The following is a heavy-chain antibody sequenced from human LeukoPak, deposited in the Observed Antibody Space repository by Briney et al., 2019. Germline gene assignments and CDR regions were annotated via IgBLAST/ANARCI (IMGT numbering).Heavy chain of an antibody. D-gene: IGHD3-10*01. V-gene: IGHV3-7*01. CDR3: AREKGGGALPLYYYYMDV. Sequence: GWALRLSCAASGFTFSSYRMSWVRQAPGKGVEGVANIKQGGNGKYYVDSVKGRFTLSRDNAKNSLYLQMNSLRAEDTAVYYCAREKGGGALPLYYYYMDVWGKGTTVTVSS. CDR1: GFTFSSYR. CDR2: IKQGGNGK. J-gene: IGHJ6*03.